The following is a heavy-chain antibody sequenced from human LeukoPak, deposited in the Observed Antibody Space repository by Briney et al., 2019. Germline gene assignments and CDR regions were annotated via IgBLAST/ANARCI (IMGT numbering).Heavy chain of an antibody. CDR1: GFTFSNAW. CDR3: TTAGGVDYYDSSGYYPVAY. D-gene: IGHD3-22*01. J-gene: IGHJ4*02. V-gene: IGHV3-15*01. CDR2: IKSKTDGGTT. Sequence: GGSLRLSCAASGFTFSNAWMSWVRQAPGKGLAWVGRIKSKTDGGTTDYAAPVKGRFTISSDDSKNTLYLQMNSLKTEDTAVYYCTTAGGVDYYDSSGYYPVAYWGQGTLVTVSS.